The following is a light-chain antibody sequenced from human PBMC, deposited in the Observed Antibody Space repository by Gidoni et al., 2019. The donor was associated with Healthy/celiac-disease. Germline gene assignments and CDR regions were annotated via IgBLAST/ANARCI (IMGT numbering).Light chain of an antibody. CDR3: QQYSSTPPT. CDR2: WAS. Sequence: DIVMTQSPDSLAVSLGERATINCKSSQRVLYSSNNKNYLAWYQQKPGQPPKLLIYWASTRESGVPDLFSGSGSGTDFTLTISSLQAEDVAVYYCQQYSSTPPTFGQGTKLEIK. J-gene: IGKJ2*01. V-gene: IGKV4-1*01. CDR1: QRVLYSSNNKNY.